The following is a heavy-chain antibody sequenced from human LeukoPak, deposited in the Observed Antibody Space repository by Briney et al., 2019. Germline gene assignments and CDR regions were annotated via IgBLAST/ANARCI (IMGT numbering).Heavy chain of an antibody. CDR1: GFTFSSYW. CDR2: INSDGNST. D-gene: IGHD3-22*01. CDR3: ARDYYDSRGYYWFDP. J-gene: IGHJ5*02. Sequence: GGSLRLSCAASGFTFSSYWMHWVRQAPGKGLVWVSRINSDGNSTSYADSVKGRFTISRDNAKNTLYLQMNSLRAEDTAVYYCARDYYDSRGYYWFDPWGQGTLVTVSS. V-gene: IGHV3-74*01.